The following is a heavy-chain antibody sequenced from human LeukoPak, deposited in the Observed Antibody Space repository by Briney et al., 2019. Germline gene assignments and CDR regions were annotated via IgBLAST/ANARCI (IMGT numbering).Heavy chain of an antibody. CDR3: ARDSGLIQLRSPDYYGMDV. D-gene: IGHD5-18*01. Sequence: QPGGSLRLSCAASGFTFSSYSMNWVRQAPGKGLEWVSYISSSSSTIYYADSVKGRFTISRGNAKNSLYLQMNSLRAEDTAVYYCARDSGLIQLRSPDYYGMDVWGQGTTVTVSS. J-gene: IGHJ6*02. CDR1: GFTFSSYS. V-gene: IGHV3-48*04. CDR2: ISSSSSTI.